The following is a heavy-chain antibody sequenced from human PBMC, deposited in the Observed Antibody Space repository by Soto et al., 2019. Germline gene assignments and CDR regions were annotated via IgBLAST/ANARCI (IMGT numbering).Heavy chain of an antibody. Sequence: QVQLVQSGDEVQKPGASVKVSCKASGYIFVNYGIAWVRQAPGQGLEWMGGISPYTGNTHSATKVQGRLTMTTDTTTSTDYMDLGSLTSDDTAVYYCVMVDNYVTPTPQDVWGQGTTVTVSS. V-gene: IGHV1-18*01. CDR1: GYIFVNYG. CDR2: ISPYTGNT. CDR3: VMVDNYVTPTPQDV. J-gene: IGHJ6*02. D-gene: IGHD3-16*01.